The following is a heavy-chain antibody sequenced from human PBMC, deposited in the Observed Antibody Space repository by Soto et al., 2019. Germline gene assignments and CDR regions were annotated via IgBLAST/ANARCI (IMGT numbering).Heavy chain of an antibody. CDR1: GDSLRRGFHH. V-gene: IGHV4-31*03. CDR3: ARGTVYYCPNDKCGFFFDH. Sequence: QVHLQESGSGLLKPSQTLSLDCSVSGDSLRRGFHHWSWIRQTPGKGLQLIGYIDTNGDTHYDPSLRNRLNMSIVTTESRFSLKVTSVTAADTAVYYCARGTVYYCPNDKCGFFFDHWGQGALVTVTS. CDR2: IDTNGDT. D-gene: IGHD2-8*01. J-gene: IGHJ4*02.